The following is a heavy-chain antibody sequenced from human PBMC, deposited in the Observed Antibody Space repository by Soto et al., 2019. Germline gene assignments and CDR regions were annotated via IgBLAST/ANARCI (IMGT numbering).Heavy chain of an antibody. V-gene: IGHV3-48*01. D-gene: IGHD5-12*01. CDR1: GFTFSSYS. CDR2: ISSSSSTI. J-gene: IGHJ4*02. Sequence: GGSLRLSCAASGFTFSSYSMNWVRQAPGKGLEWVSYISSSSSTIYYADSVKGRFTISRDNAKNSLYLQMNSLRAEDTAVYYCARDKSKGGYDNFDYWGQGTLVTVSS. CDR3: ARDKSKGGYDNFDY.